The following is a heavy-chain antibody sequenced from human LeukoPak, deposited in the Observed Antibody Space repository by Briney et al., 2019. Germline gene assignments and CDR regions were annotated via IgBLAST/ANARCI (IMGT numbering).Heavy chain of an antibody. CDR1: GGSISRYY. V-gene: IGHV4-4*07. Sequence: SETLSLTCTVSGGSISRYYWSWIRQPAGKGLEWIGRIYSRGSTNYNPSLKSRVTMSVDTFKNQFSLKLSSVTAADTAVYYCARDRGNTYGYDSFDYWGQGTLVTVSS. J-gene: IGHJ4*02. CDR3: ARDRGNTYGYDSFDY. CDR2: IYSRGST. D-gene: IGHD5-18*01.